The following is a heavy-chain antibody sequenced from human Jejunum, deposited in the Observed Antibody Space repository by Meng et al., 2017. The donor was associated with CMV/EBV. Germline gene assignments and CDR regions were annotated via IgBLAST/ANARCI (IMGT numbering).Heavy chain of an antibody. D-gene: IGHD2-15*01. CDR1: GDAGDIHT. J-gene: IGHJ4*02. CDR3: ARLAECSGGNCYFDY. Sequence: SGDAGDIHTINWVRQAPGQGLEWLGGLIPILGLATYSQKFQGRVTITADKTTSTAYMELSSLRSEGRAVYYCARLAECSGGNCYFDYWGQGTLVTVSS. CDR2: LIPILGLA. V-gene: IGHV1-69*02.